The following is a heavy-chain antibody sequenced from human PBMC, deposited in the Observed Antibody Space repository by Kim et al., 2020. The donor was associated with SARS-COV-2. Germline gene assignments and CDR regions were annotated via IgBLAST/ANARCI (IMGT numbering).Heavy chain of an antibody. CDR1: GGSIRSGGKF. CDR3: ACGHPLDY. Sequence: SETLSLTCSVSGGSIRSGGKFWTWIRQHPAKGLEWIRYISYSGNSHYSPSLRSRVSISLQTSENQFSLELTSLTAADTAAYYCACGHPLDYWGQGILVTV. V-gene: IGHV4-31*03. D-gene: IGHD6-25*01. J-gene: IGHJ4*02. CDR2: ISYSGNS.